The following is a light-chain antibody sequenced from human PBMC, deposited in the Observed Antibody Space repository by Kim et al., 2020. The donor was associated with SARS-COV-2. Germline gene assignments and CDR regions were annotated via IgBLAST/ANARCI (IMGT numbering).Light chain of an antibody. CDR2: DAS. Sequence: DIQMTQSPSTLSASVGDSVTITCRAGQTINSYLAWYQQKPGKAPSLLIFDASTLTSGVPSRFSGSGSGTEFTLTINSLQPDDFATYYCQQYKSYVWTFGQGTNVDIK. V-gene: IGKV1-5*01. CDR3: QQYKSYVWT. J-gene: IGKJ1*01. CDR1: QTINSY.